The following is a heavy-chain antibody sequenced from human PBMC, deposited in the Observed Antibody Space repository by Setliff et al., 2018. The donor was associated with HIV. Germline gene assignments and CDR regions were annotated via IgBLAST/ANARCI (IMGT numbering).Heavy chain of an antibody. Sequence: ASVKVSCKASGYTFTDYFIHWVRQAPGRGLEWMGWISPYNGDTKVLQNFRGRVTMTRDTSISTAYMELTGLTSDDTAVYFCARQLSNSLDHWGQGTPVTVSS. CDR3: ARQLSNSLDH. CDR2: ISPYNGDT. D-gene: IGHD6-6*01. J-gene: IGHJ4*02. V-gene: IGHV1-2*02. CDR1: GYTFTDYF.